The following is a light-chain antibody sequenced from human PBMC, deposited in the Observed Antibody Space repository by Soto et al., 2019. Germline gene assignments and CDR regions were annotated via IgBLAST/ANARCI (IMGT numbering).Light chain of an antibody. CDR2: QAS. CDR3: QHYNSYSEA. J-gene: IGKJ1*01. CDR1: QSISSW. Sequence: DIQMTQSPSTLAASLGDRVTITCGASQSISSWLAWYQQKPGKAPKLLIYQASSLESGVPSRFSGSGSGTEFTLTISSLPPDDFETYYCQHYNSYSEAFGQGTKVDIK. V-gene: IGKV1-5*03.